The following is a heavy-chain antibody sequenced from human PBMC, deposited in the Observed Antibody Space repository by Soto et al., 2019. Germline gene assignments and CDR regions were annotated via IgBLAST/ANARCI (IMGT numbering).Heavy chain of an antibody. Sequence: ASVKVSCKAPGYTFTSYGISWVRQAPGQGLEWMGWISAYNGNTNYAQKLQGRVTMTTDTSTSTAYMELRSLRSDDTAVYYCARILGYCSSTSCPYYYYYGMDVWGQGTTVTVSS. CDR3: ARILGYCSSTSCPYYYYYGMDV. J-gene: IGHJ6*02. V-gene: IGHV1-18*04. CDR1: GYTFTSYG. CDR2: ISAYNGNT. D-gene: IGHD2-2*01.